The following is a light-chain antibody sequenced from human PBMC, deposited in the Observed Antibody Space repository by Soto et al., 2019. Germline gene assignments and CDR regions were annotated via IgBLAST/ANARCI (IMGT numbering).Light chain of an antibody. CDR2: DVS. V-gene: IGLV2-14*01. Sequence: QSVLTQPASVSGSPGQSITISCTGTSSDIGGYDHVSWYQQHPGKAPKLRIYDVSVRPSGVSARFSGSTSANTASLTISGLQAEDEADYYCNSYTTSISLYVFGPGTKVTVL. CDR1: SSDIGGYDH. CDR3: NSYTTSISLYV. J-gene: IGLJ1*01.